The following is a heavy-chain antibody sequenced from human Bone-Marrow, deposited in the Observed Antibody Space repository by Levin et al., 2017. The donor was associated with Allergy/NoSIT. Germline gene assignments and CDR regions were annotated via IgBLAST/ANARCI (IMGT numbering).Heavy chain of an antibody. Sequence: PSETLSLTCTVSGGSISPSNFFWGWIRQTPGKGLEWIGSVFYSGTSYFNPSLKARVTVSVATSKNQFSLKLRSVTAADTAVYYCARGPLFVPATRFENWGQGVVVTVSS. D-gene: IGHD2-15*01. CDR1: GGSISPSNFF. CDR3: ARGPLFVPATRFEN. J-gene: IGHJ4*02. V-gene: IGHV4-39*07. CDR2: VFYSGTS.